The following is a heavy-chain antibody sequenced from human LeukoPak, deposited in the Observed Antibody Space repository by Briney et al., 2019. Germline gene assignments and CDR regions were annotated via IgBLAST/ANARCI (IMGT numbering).Heavy chain of an antibody. V-gene: IGHV4-39*07. CDR1: GGSISGTTYY. D-gene: IGHD3-10*01. J-gene: IGHJ4*02. CDR2: IYFSGST. CDR3: ARDGMWFGEFRFDY. Sequence: PSETLSLTCTVSGGSISGTTYYWGWIRQPPGKGLEWIGSIYFSGSTYYNPSLKSRVSISVDTSKNQFSLKLSSVTDADTAVYYCARDGMWFGEFRFDYWGQGTLVTVSS.